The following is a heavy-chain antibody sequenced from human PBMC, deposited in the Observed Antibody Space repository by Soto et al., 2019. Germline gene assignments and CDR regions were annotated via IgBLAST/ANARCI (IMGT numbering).Heavy chain of an antibody. D-gene: IGHD3-3*01. CDR1: GYTFTSYY. CDR3: ARDGYDFWSGYYPTTTHYYYYGMDV. CDR2: INPSGGST. V-gene: IGHV1-46*01. J-gene: IGHJ6*02. Sequence: GASVKVSCKASGYTFTSYYMHWVRQAPGQGLEWMGIINPSGGSTSYAQKFQGRVTMTRDTSTSTVYMELSSLRSEDTAVYYCARDGYDFWSGYYPTTTHYYYYGMDVWGQGTTVTVSS.